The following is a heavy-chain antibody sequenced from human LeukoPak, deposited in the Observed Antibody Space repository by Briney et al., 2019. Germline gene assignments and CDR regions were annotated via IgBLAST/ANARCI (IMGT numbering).Heavy chain of an antibody. D-gene: IGHD2-2*01. J-gene: IGHJ6*02. CDR2: IYSGGST. CDR1: GFTVSSNY. Sequence: GGSLRLSCAASGFTVSSNYMSWVRQAPGKGLEWVSVIYSGGSTYYADSVKGRFTISRDNSKNTLYLQMNSLRAEDTAVYYCARDRAVPAGNYYYGMDVWGQGTTVTVSS. CDR3: ARDRAVPAGNYYYGMDV. V-gene: IGHV3-53*01.